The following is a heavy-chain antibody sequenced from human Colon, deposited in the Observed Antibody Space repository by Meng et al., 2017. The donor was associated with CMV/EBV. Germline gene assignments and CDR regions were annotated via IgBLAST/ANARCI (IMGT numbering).Heavy chain of an antibody. CDR3: AKDSGYDSSDKHLRGYYYYGMDV. J-gene: IGHJ6*02. D-gene: IGHD3-22*01. CDR1: GFTFSSYG. Sequence: GESLKISCAASGFTFSSYGMHWVRQAPGKGLEWVAVIWYDGSNKYYADSVKGRFTISRDNSKNTLYLQMNSLRAEDTAVYYCAKDSGYDSSDKHLRGYYYYGMDVWGQGTTVTVSS. CDR2: IWYDGSNK. V-gene: IGHV3-33*06.